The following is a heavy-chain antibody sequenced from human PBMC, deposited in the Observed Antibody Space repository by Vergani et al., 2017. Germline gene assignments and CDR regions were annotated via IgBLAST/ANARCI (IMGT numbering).Heavy chain of an antibody. Sequence: QVQLQQWGAGLLKPSETLSLTCAVYGGSFSGYYWSWIRQPPGKGLEWIGEINHSGSTNYNPSLKSRVTISVDTSKNQFSLKLSSVTAADTAVDYCARTAVVVAAIDYWGQGTLVSVSS. CDR2: INHSGST. J-gene: IGHJ4*02. D-gene: IGHD2-15*01. CDR3: ARTAVVVAAIDY. V-gene: IGHV4-34*01. CDR1: GGSFSGYY.